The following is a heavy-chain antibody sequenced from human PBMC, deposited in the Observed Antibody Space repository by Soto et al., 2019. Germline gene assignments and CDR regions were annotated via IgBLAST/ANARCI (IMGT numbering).Heavy chain of an antibody. D-gene: IGHD2-21*02. CDR2: ISGSGGST. V-gene: IGHV3-23*01. J-gene: IGHJ4*02. CDR1: GFTFSSYA. CDR3: AKGAPAYCGGDCYPYFDY. Sequence: GGSLRLSCAASGFTFSSYAMSWVRQAPGKGLEWVSAISGSGGSTYYADSVKGRFTISRDNSKNTLYLQMNSLRAEDTAVYYCAKGAPAYCGGDCYPYFDYWGQGTLVTVSS.